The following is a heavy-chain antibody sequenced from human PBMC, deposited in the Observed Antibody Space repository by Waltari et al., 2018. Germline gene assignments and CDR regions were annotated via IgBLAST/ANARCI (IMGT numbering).Heavy chain of an antibody. Sequence: QVQLQQWGAGLLKPSETLSLTCDVSGGSLSGYHWTWIRQPPGKGLEWIGEINDSGRTTYNPSLESQVTVSIDTANNQFSLRVRSVTAADTAVYYCARVFGYYYYYMDVWGKGTTVTISS. CDR3: ARVFGYYYYYMDV. D-gene: IGHD3-3*01. CDR2: INDSGRT. J-gene: IGHJ6*03. CDR1: GGSLSGYH. V-gene: IGHV4-34*02.